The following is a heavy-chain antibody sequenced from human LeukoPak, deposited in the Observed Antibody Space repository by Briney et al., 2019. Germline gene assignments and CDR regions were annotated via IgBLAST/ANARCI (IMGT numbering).Heavy chain of an antibody. V-gene: IGHV3-9*01. CDR1: GFTFDDYA. CDR3: AKDTAGYSSGEKYFQH. D-gene: IGHD6-19*01. J-gene: IGHJ1*01. Sequence: GRSLRLSCAASGFTFDDYAMHWVRQAPGKGLEWVSGISWNSGSIGYADSVKGRFTISRDNAKNSLYLQMNSLRAEDTALYYCAKDTAGYSSGEKYFQHWGQGTLVTVSS. CDR2: ISWNSGSI.